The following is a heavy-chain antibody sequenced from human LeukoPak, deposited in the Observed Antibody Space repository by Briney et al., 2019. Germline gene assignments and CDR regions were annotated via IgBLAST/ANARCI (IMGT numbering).Heavy chain of an antibody. Sequence: ASVKVSCKASGYTFTGYYMYWVRQAPGQGLEWMGWINPNSGGTNYAQKFQGRVTMTRDTSISTAYMELSRLRSDDTAVYYCARGPSRNYYDSSGYVYWGQGTLVTVSS. CDR2: INPNSGGT. CDR3: ARGPSRNYYDSSGYVY. V-gene: IGHV1-2*02. CDR1: GYTFTGYY. D-gene: IGHD3-22*01. J-gene: IGHJ4*02.